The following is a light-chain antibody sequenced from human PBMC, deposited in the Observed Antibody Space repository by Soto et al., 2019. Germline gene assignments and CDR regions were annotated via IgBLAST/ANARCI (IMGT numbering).Light chain of an antibody. CDR2: DVS. V-gene: IGLV2-11*01. CDR3: CSYAGGYTV. J-gene: IGLJ2*01. Sequence: QSALTQTRSLSGSPGQTVTISCTGTTSDVGGYNFVSWDQQHPGKAPKVMIYDVSKRPSGVPDRFSGSKSVNTAYLTISGLQAYDVADYYRCSYAGGYTVLGVGTTLTVL. CDR1: TSDVGGYNF.